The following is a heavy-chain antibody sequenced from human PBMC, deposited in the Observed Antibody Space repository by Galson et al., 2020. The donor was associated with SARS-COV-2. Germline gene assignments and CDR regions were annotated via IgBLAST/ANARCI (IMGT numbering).Heavy chain of an antibody. CDR3: AREWGDINPLVFDY. CDR1: GYTFISFY. V-gene: IGHV1-46*04. CDR2: INPSGDIT. J-gene: IGHJ4*02. Sequence: ASVKVSCKASGYTFISFYIHWVRQAPGQGLEWMGVINPSGDITSYAQKLRGRVTVTRDMSTQPVYIALSSLTSEDTAVYYCAREWGDINPLVFDYWGQGRLVGVSS. D-gene: IGHD2-21*01.